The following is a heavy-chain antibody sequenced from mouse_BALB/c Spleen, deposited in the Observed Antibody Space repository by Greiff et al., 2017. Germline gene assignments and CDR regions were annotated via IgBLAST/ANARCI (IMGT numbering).Heavy chain of an antibody. J-gene: IGHJ3*01. CDR3: ARDQDGSFAY. CDR1: GFTFSDYY. CDR2: ISDGGSYT. D-gene: IGHD2-3*01. V-gene: IGHV5-4*02. Sequence: EVQLVESGGGLVKPGGSLKLSCAASGFTFSDYYMYWVRQTPEKRLEWVATISDGGSYTYYPDSVKGRFTISRDNAKNNLYLQMSSLKSEDTAMYYCARDQDGSFAYWGQGTLVTVSA.